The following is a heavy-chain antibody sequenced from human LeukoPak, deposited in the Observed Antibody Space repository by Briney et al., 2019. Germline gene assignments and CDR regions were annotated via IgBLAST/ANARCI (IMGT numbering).Heavy chain of an antibody. CDR3: ARVRRWEHIGGYFDY. Sequence: ASVKVSCKASGYTFTSYGISWVRQAPGQGLEWMGWISAYNGNTNYAQKLQGRVTMTTDTSTSTAYMELRSLRSDDTAVYYCARVRRWEHIGGYFDYWDQGTLVTVSS. J-gene: IGHJ4*02. D-gene: IGHD1-26*01. CDR1: GYTFTSYG. V-gene: IGHV1-18*01. CDR2: ISAYNGNT.